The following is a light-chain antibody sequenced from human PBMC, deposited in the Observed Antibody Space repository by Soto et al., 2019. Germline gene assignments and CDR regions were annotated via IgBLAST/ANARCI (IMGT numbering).Light chain of an antibody. J-gene: IGLJ3*02. Sequence: QSALTQPRSVSGSPGQSITISYTGTSSDVGGYNYVSWYQQLPGKAPKLMIYEVSNRPSGVSIRFSGSKSGNTASLTISGLQAEDQADYYCTSCTTNNTWVFGGGTKLTVL. CDR1: SSDVGGYNY. V-gene: IGLV2-14*01. CDR2: EVS. CDR3: TSCTTNNTWV.